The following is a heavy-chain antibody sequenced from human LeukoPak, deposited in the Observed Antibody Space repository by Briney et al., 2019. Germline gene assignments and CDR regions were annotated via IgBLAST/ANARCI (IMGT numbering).Heavy chain of an antibody. J-gene: IGHJ4*02. CDR2: ISSSSSTI. CDR3: ARDPSIFGVVSGGFDY. Sequence: PGGSLRLSCAASGFTFSSYSMNWVRQAPGKGLEWVSYISSSSSTIYYADSVKGRFTISRDNAKNSLYLQMNSLRDEDTAVYYCARDPSIFGVVSGGFDYWGQGTLVTVSS. V-gene: IGHV3-48*02. CDR1: GFTFSSYS. D-gene: IGHD3-3*01.